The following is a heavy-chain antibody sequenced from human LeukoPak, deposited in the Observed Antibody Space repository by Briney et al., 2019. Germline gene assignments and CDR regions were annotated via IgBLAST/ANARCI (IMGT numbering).Heavy chain of an antibody. CDR1: GGSINNYY. V-gene: IGHV4-4*07. Sequence: SETLSLTCTVSGGSINNYYWSWIRQPAGKGLEWIGRIYTRGSTNYNPSLKSRVTMSVDTSKNQFSLKLSSVTAADTAVYYCARGRWGSSNWYALDSWGQGTLVTVSS. D-gene: IGHD6-13*01. CDR3: ARGRWGSSNWYALDS. CDR2: IYTRGST. J-gene: IGHJ4*02.